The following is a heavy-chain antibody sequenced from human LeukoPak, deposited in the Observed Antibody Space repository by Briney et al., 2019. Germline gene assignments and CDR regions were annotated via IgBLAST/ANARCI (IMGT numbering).Heavy chain of an antibody. J-gene: IGHJ4*02. Sequence: GGSLRLSCAASGFTSSSYAMSWVRQPPGKGLEWVSHICGSSGSIYYADSVKGRFTISRDNSKNALYLQLNSLRAGDTATYYCAKGPPVCSSTTCSLFEYWGQGTLVTVSS. D-gene: IGHD2-2*01. CDR3: AKGPPVCSSTTCSLFEY. CDR2: ICGSSGSI. V-gene: IGHV3-23*01. CDR1: GFTSSSYA.